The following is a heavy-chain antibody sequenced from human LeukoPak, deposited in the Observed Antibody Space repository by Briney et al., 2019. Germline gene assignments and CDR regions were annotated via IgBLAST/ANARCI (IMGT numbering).Heavy chain of an antibody. J-gene: IGHJ3*02. CDR3: ARDIYDILTGYYAFDI. Sequence: SQTLSLTCTVSGGSISSGGYYWSWIRQHPGKGLERIGYIYYSGSTYYNPSLKSRVTISVDTSKNQFSLKLSSVTAADTAVYYCARDIYDILTGYYAFDIWGQGTMVTVSS. CDR2: IYYSGST. V-gene: IGHV4-31*03. CDR1: GGSISSGGYY. D-gene: IGHD3-9*01.